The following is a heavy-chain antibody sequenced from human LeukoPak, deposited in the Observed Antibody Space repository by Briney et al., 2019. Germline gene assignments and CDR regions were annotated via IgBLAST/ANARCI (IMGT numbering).Heavy chain of an antibody. CDR3: ARDRYYYGSGSDY. CDR1: GLTFDDYG. J-gene: IGHJ4*02. V-gene: IGHV3-20*04. CDR2: INWNGGST. D-gene: IGHD3-10*01. Sequence: GGSLRLSCAASGLTFDDYGMTWVRQAPGKGLEWVSDINWNGGSTGYADSVKGRFTVSRDNAKNSLYLQMNSLRAEDTALYYCARDRYYYGSGSDYWGQGTLVTVSS.